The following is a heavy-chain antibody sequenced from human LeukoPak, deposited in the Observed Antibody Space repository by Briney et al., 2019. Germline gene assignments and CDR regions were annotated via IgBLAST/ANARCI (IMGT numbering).Heavy chain of an antibody. CDR2: IWYDGSIQ. D-gene: IGHD2-15*01. J-gene: IGHJ5*02. V-gene: IGHV3-33*01. CDR1: GFTFSSYG. CDR3: ARAGYCSGGSCYSWWFDP. Sequence: PGRSLRLSCAASGFTFSSYGMHWVRQAPGKGLEWVAAIWYDGSIQYYADSVKGRFTISRDNSKNTLYLQMDSLRAEDTAVYYCARAGYCSGGSCYSWWFDPWGQGTLVTVSS.